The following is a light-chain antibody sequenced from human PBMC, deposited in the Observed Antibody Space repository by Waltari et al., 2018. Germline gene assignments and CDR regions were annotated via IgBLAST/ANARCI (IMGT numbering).Light chain of an antibody. V-gene: IGLV1-40*01. CDR2: EYS. Sequence: QSVLTQPPSVSGAPGQSVTLSCTGSSSNIGAGYDVHWYQQFPGTAPKLLIFEYSRRPSGVPGRFSGSWSGASASLASTGLQTEDEADYYCQSYDNSLGAWVFGGGTTLTVL. CDR3: QSYDNSLGAWV. J-gene: IGLJ3*02. CDR1: SSNIGAGYD.